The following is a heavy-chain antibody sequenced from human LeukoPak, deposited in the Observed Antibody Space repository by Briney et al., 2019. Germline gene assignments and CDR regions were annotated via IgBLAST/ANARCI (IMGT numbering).Heavy chain of an antibody. Sequence: SGTLSLTCAVSGGSISSDHWWSWVRQPPGKGLEWIGEIYHSGSTNYNPSLKSRVTISVDKSKNQFSLKLSSVTAADTAVYYCAGYGNYWDWYFDLWGRGTLVTVSS. CDR1: GGSISSDHW. J-gene: IGHJ2*01. CDR3: AGYGNYWDWYFDL. V-gene: IGHV4-4*02. CDR2: IYHSGST. D-gene: IGHD4-11*01.